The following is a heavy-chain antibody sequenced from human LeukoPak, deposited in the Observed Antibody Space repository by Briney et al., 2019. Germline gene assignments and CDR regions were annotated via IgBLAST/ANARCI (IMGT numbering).Heavy chain of an antibody. D-gene: IGHD5-18*01. J-gene: IGHJ5*02. CDR3: ARGRYSYGWFDP. CDR1: GFTFSSYA. CDR2: ISYDGSNK. Sequence: PGGSLRLSCAASGFTFSSYAMHWVRQAPGKGLEWVAVISYDGSNKYYADSVKGRFTISRDNSKNTLYLQMNSLRAEDTAVYYCARGRYSYGWFDPWGQGTLVTVSS. V-gene: IGHV3-30-3*01.